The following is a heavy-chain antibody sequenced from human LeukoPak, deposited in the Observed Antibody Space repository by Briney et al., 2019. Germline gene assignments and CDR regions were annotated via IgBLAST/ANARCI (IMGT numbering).Heavy chain of an antibody. D-gene: IGHD6-13*01. V-gene: IGHV4-34*01. CDR1: GGSFSGYY. CDR2: INHSGST. J-gene: IGHJ5*02. Sequence: PSETLSLTCAVYGGSFSGYYWSWIRQPPGKGLEWIGEINHSGSTNYNPSLKSRVTISVDTSKNQFSLKLSSVTAADTAVYYCARKRSSSWYTKVAGTSIYNWFDPWGQGTLSPSPQ. CDR3: ARKRSSSWYTKVAGTSIYNWFDP.